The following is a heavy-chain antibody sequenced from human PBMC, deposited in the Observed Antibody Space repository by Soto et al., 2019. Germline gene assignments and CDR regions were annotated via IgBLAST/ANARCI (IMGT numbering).Heavy chain of an antibody. CDR1: GFTFTSYW. J-gene: IGHJ6*02. V-gene: IGHV3-7*01. CDR2: IKGDGSEK. Sequence: PGGSLRLSCVASGFTFTSYWMSWVRQAPGKGLEWVANIKGDGSEKKYVDSVKGRFTISRDNAHNSVSLQMNSLRAEDTALYYCGRDEVRNGVGVWGQGTTVTVS. CDR3: GRDEVRNGVGV.